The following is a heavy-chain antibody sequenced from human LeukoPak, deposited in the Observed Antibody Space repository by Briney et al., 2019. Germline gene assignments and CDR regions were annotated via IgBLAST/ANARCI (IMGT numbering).Heavy chain of an antibody. Sequence: QPGGSLRLSCAASGFTFSSYSMNWVRQAPGKGLEWVSYISSSSSTIYYADSVKGRFTISRDNAKNSLYLQMNSLRVEDTAVYYCARDEYSYGFVYYYYMDVWGKGTTVTVSS. J-gene: IGHJ6*03. CDR2: ISSSSSTI. D-gene: IGHD5-18*01. CDR1: GFTFSSYS. CDR3: ARDEYSYGFVYYYYMDV. V-gene: IGHV3-48*01.